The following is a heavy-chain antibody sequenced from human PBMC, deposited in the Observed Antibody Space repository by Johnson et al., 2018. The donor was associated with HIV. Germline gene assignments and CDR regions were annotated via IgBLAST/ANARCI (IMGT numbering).Heavy chain of an antibody. CDR2: IQSKGYNYAT. V-gene: IGHV3-73*01. CDR3: AKLHCAGGVCYTDAILYDAFDI. Sequence: VQLVESGGGLVKPGGSLRLSCAASGFTFSNAWMSWVRQAPGKGLEWVGRIQSKGYNYATASAASVKGRFTISREDSKNTAYLQLNSLRAEDTAVYYCAKLHCAGGVCYTDAILYDAFDIWGQGTMVTVSS. CDR1: GFTFSNAW. D-gene: IGHD2-8*02. J-gene: IGHJ3*02.